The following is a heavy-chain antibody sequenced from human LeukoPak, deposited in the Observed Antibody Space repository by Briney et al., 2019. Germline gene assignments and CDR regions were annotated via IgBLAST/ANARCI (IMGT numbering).Heavy chain of an antibody. D-gene: IGHD6-13*01. J-gene: IGHJ3*02. CDR3: AKGWIAAAGWSAFDI. CDR2: ISGSGGST. V-gene: IGHV3-23*01. Sequence: GGSLRLSCAASGFTFSSYAMSWVRQAPGKGLEWVSAISGSGGSTYYADSVKGRFTISRDNSKDTVYLQMNSLRAEDTAVYYCAKGWIAAAGWSAFDIWGQGTMVTVSS. CDR1: GFTFSSYA.